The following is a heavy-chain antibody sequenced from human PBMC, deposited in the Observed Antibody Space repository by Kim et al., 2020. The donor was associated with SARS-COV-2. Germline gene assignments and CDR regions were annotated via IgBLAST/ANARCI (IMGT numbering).Heavy chain of an antibody. J-gene: IGHJ5*02. CDR1: GGSFSGYY. Sequence: SETLSLTCAVYGGSFSGYYWSWIRQPPGKGLEWIGEINHSGSTNYNPSLKSRVTISVDTSKNQFSLKLSSVTAADTAVYYCARTPEGSGSYGPRVRANWFDPWGQGTLVTVSS. CDR3: ARTPEGSGSYGPRVRANWFDP. CDR2: INHSGST. D-gene: IGHD3-10*01. V-gene: IGHV4-34*01.